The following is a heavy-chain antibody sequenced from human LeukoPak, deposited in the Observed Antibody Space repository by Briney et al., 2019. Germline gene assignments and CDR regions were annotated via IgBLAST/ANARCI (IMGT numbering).Heavy chain of an antibody. J-gene: IGHJ4*02. Sequence: MHWVRQXXGKGLEWMGGFDPEDGETIYAQKFQGRVTMTEDTSTDTAYMELSSLRSEDTAVYYCATGDPYYYDSSGYYPFDYWGQGTLVTVSS. V-gene: IGHV1-24*01. D-gene: IGHD3-22*01. CDR2: FDPEDGET. CDR3: ATGDPYYYDSSGYYPFDY.